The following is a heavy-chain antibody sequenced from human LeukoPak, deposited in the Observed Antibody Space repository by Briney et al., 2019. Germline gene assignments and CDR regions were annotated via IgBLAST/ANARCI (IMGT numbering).Heavy chain of an antibody. J-gene: IGHJ4*02. CDR1: GGSISSYY. CDR3: ARANPSSSGWYAYDY. V-gene: IGHV4-59*01. D-gene: IGHD6-19*01. CDR2: IYYSGST. Sequence: KPSETLSLTCTVSGGSISSYYWSWIRQPPGKGLEWIGYIYYSGSTNYNPSLKSRVTISVDTSKNQFSLKLSSVTAADTAVYYCARANPSSSGWYAYDYWGQGTLVTVSS.